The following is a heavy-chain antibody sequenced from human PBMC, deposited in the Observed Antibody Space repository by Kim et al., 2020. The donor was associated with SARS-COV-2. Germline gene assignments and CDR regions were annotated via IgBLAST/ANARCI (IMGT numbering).Heavy chain of an antibody. CDR1: GVSISSNNW. J-gene: IGHJ6*02. CDR3: ARPVAGSVWDV. V-gene: IGHV4-4*02. D-gene: IGHD6-19*01. CDR2: IYHSGTT. Sequence: SETLSLTCAVSGVSISSNNWRSWVRQPPGRGLEWIGDIYHSGTTNYNPSLKSRVTISVDKSKNQFSLILTSVTAADTAIYYCARPVAGSVWDVWGQGTTVTVSS.